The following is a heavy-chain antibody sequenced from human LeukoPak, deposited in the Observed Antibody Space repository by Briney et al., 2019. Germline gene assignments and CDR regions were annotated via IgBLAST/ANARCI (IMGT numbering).Heavy chain of an antibody. CDR1: GDSVLSNTAA. CDR3: ARDESGSRLDY. J-gene: IGHJ4*02. Sequence: SQTLSLTCAISGDSVLSNTAAWNWIRQSPSRGLEWLGRTYYRSRWYNDYAVSVGSRMTINPDTSNNQVSLQLNFVTPEDTAVYYCARDESGSRLDYWAREPWSPSPQ. D-gene: IGHD1-26*01. V-gene: IGHV6-1*01. CDR2: TYYRSRWYN.